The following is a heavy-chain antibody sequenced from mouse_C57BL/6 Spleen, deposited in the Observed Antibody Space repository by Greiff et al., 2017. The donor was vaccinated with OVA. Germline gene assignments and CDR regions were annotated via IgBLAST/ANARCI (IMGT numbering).Heavy chain of an antibody. Sequence: VKVVESGAELARPGASVKMSCKASGYTFTSYTMHWVKQRPGQGLEWIGYINPSSGYTKYNQKFKDKATLTADKSSSTAYMQLSSLTSEDSAVYYCAVGGNGYFDYEGQGTTLTVSS. D-gene: IGHD2-1*01. V-gene: IGHV1-4*01. J-gene: IGHJ2*01. CDR3: AVGGNGYFDY. CDR1: GYTFTSYT. CDR2: INPSSGYT.